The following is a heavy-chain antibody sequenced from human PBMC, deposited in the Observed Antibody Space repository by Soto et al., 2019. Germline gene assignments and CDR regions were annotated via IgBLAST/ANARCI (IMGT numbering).Heavy chain of an antibody. Sequence: QVQLVESGGGVVQPGRSLRLSCAASGFIFRSYGMHWVRQAPGKGLEWVAATSYDGRNTYYADSVKGRFTISRDNSKNTLYLQRNSPSAEYTAVYYCTKVPGFEYWGQGTLVTVSS. CDR1: GFIFRSYG. V-gene: IGHV3-30*18. CDR2: TSYDGRNT. J-gene: IGHJ4*02. CDR3: TKVPGFEY.